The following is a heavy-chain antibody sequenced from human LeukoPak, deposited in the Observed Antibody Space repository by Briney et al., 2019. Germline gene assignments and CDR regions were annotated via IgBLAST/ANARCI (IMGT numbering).Heavy chain of an antibody. Sequence: GRSLRLSCAASGFTFSSYGMHWVRQAPGKGLEWVAVISYDGSNKYYADSVKGRFAISRDNSKNTLYLQMNSLRAEDTAVYYCAKVQYQLLVHYYGMDVWGQGTTVTVSS. J-gene: IGHJ6*02. CDR1: GFTFSSYG. CDR3: AKVQYQLLVHYYGMDV. CDR2: ISYDGSNK. D-gene: IGHD2-2*01. V-gene: IGHV3-30*18.